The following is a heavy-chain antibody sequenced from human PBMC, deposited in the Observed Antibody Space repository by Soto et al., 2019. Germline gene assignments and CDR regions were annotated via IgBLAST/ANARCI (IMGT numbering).Heavy chain of an antibody. CDR3: AKGILSATIGPYAMDV. J-gene: IGHJ6*02. D-gene: IGHD3-16*01. CDR1: GFAFSSYA. CDR2: ISYDGNYI. V-gene: IGHV3-30*18. Sequence: GGSLRLSCEASGFAFSSYAMHWVRQAPGKGLEWVGVISYDGNYIYYADSVKGRFTISRDNSKNTLYVQVNSLRPEDMAVYYCAKGILSATIGPYAMDVWGQGTTVTVLL.